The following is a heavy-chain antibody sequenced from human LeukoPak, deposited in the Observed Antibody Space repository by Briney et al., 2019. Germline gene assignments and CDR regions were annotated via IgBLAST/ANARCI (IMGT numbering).Heavy chain of an antibody. CDR1: GFAFSSYD. CDR3: AATQSRGGCSGGSCYSRDY. Sequence: GGSLRLSCAASGFAFSSYDMHWVRQATGKGLEWVSAIGTAGDTYYPGSVKGRFTISRENAKNSLYLQMNSLRAGDTAVYYCAATQSRGGCSGGSCYSRDYWGQGTLVTVSS. D-gene: IGHD2-15*01. J-gene: IGHJ4*02. CDR2: IGTAGDT. V-gene: IGHV3-13*04.